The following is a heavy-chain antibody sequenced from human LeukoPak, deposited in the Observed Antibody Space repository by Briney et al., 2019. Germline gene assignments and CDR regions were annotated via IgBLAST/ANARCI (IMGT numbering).Heavy chain of an antibody. V-gene: IGHV2-70*04. CDR1: GFSLSTSGMR. J-gene: IGHJ4*02. Sequence: SGPTLVNPTPPLTLTCTFSGFSLSTSGMRVSWIRQPPGKALEWLARIDWDDDKFYSTSLKTRLTISKDTSKNQVVLTMTNMDPVDTATYYCARIPPQVAHFDYWGQGTLVTVSS. CDR3: ARIPPQVAHFDY. D-gene: IGHD2-15*01. CDR2: IDWDDDK.